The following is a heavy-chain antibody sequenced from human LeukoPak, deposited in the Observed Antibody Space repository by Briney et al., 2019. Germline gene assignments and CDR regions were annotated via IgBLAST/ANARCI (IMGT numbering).Heavy chain of an antibody. J-gene: IGHJ5*02. CDR1: GGSISSYY. D-gene: IGHD3-10*01. Sequence: SETLSLTCTVSGGSISSYYWSWIRQPPGKGLEWIGYIYYSGSTNYNPSPKSRVTISVDTSKNQFSLKLSSVTAADTAVYYCARHPYYYGSGSWFDPWGQGTLVTVSS. CDR3: ARHPYYYGSGSWFDP. V-gene: IGHV4-59*08. CDR2: IYYSGST.